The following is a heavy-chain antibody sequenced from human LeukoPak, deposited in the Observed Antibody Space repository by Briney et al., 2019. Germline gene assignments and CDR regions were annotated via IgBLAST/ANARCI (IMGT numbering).Heavy chain of an antibody. CDR3: ARDRIIVRFPGGTLDY. V-gene: IGHV3-30-3*01. CDR2: ISYDGSNK. Sequence: GGSLRLSCAASGFTFSSFLMHWVRQAPGKGLEWVAVISYDGSNKYYADSVKGRFTISRDNSKNTLYLQMNSLRAEDTAMYYCARDRIIVRFPGGTLDYWGQGTLVTVSS. J-gene: IGHJ4*02. D-gene: IGHD1-26*01. CDR1: GFTFSSFL.